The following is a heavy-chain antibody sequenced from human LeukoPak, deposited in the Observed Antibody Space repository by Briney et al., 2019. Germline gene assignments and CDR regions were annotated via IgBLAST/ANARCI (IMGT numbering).Heavy chain of an antibody. CDR2: ISGSGGSI. V-gene: IGHV3-23*01. Sequence: PGGSLRLSCAASGFTFSSYGMSWVRQAPGKGLEWVSAISGSGGSISYADSVKGRFTISRDNAKNSLYLQMNSLRAEDTAVYYCARADDSSSGYFDYWGQGTLVTVSS. CDR1: GFTFSSYG. J-gene: IGHJ4*02. CDR3: ARADDSSSGYFDY. D-gene: IGHD6-6*01.